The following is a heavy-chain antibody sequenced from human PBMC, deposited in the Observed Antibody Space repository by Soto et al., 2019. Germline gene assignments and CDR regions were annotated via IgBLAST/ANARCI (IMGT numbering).Heavy chain of an antibody. Sequence: GGSLRLSCAASGFTFSSYAMSWVRQAPGKGLEWVSAISGSGGSTYYADSVKGRFTISRDNSKNTLYLQMNSLRAEDTAVYYCAKVGEGGGDCYSHFICAFDIWGQGTMVTVSS. CDR1: GFTFSSYA. D-gene: IGHD2-21*02. J-gene: IGHJ3*02. CDR3: AKVGEGGGDCYSHFICAFDI. V-gene: IGHV3-23*01. CDR2: ISGSGGST.